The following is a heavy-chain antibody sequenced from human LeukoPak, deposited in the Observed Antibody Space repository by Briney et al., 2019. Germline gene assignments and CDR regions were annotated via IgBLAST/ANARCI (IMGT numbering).Heavy chain of an antibody. CDR2: IKEDGSAT. Sequence: GGSLRLSCAASGFTFSTYWMTWVRQAPGKGPEWVANIKEDGSATYYVDSVKGRFTISRDNAKKSLYLQMNSLRAEDTAVYYCARADRYGTTWYGRVDYWGQGTLVTVSS. CDR3: ARADRYGTTWYGRVDY. D-gene: IGHD6-13*01. J-gene: IGHJ4*02. CDR1: GFTFSTYW. V-gene: IGHV3-7*02.